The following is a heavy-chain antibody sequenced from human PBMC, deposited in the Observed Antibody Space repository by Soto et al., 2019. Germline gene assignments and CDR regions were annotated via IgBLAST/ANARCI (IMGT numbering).Heavy chain of an antibody. V-gene: IGHV3-33*01. D-gene: IGHD5-12*01. Sequence: GSLRLSCAASGFTFSSYGMHWVRQAPGKGLEWVAVIWYDGSNKYYADSVKGRFTISRDNSKNTLYLQMNSLRAEDTAVYYCARGPYSGYDFRFDAFDIWGQGTMVTVSS. CDR3: ARGPYSGYDFRFDAFDI. CDR2: IWYDGSNK. J-gene: IGHJ3*02. CDR1: GFTFSSYG.